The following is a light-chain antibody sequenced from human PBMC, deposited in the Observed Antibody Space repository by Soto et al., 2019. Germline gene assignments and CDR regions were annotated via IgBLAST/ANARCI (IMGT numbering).Light chain of an antibody. CDR2: AAS. V-gene: IGKV1-27*01. CDR1: QGISNY. Sequence: DIQMTQSPSSLSASVGDRVTITCRASQGISNYLAWYQQIPGKVPKLLISAASTLQSGVPSRFCGSGSGTDFTLTISSLQPEDVATYYCQKYTNVPAFGGGTKVEIK. CDR3: QKYTNVPA. J-gene: IGKJ4*01.